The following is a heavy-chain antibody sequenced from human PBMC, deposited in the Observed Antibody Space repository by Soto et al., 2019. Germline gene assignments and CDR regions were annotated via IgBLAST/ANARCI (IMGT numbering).Heavy chain of an antibody. V-gene: IGHV3-23*01. CDR3: AKNLGSHNVFDI. Sequence: EVPLLESGGGLVQPGGSLRLSCAASGFTFSNYAMNWVRQGPGKGPEWVSSINDNGGDTHYANSVKGRFTISRDNSQNTLYLQMDSLRGEDTALYYCAKNLGSHNVFDIWGQGTVVTVSS. CDR1: GFTFSNYA. CDR2: INDNGGDT. D-gene: IGHD1-20*01. J-gene: IGHJ3*02.